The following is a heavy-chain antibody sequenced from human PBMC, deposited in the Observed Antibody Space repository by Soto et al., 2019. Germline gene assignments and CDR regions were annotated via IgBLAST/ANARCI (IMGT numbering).Heavy chain of an antibody. CDR2: IDPSDSYT. V-gene: IGHV5-10-1*01. Sequence: KGAGYSFTSYWISWVRQMPGKGLEWMGRIDPSDSYTNYSPSFQGHVTISADKSISTAYLQWSSLKASDTAMYYCARRGQLVLDAFDIWGQGTMVTVSS. J-gene: IGHJ3*02. CDR3: ARRGQLVLDAFDI. CDR1: GYSFTSYW. D-gene: IGHD6-6*01.